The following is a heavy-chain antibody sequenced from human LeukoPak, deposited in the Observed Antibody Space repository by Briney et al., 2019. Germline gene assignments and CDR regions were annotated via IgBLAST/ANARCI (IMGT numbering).Heavy chain of an antibody. J-gene: IGHJ4*02. CDR1: GFTFDNYA. Sequence: GGSLRLSCAASGFTFDNYAMHWVRQAPGKGLEWVSGILRNSGSVGYADSVKGRFTISRDDAKNSLYLQMNSLRAEDTALYYCVKDGGRDTAAAYYWGQGTLVSVSS. V-gene: IGHV3-9*01. CDR3: VKDGGRDTAAAYY. D-gene: IGHD6-13*01. CDR2: ILRNSGSV.